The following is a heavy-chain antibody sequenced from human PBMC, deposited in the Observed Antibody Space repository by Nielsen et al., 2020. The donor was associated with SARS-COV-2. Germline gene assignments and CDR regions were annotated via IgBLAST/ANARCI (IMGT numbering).Heavy chain of an antibody. CDR3: AKDHSGYDSVYAIDY. Sequence: GESLKISCAASGFTFSSYDMHWVRQATGKGLEWVSAIGTAGDTYYPGSVKGRFTISRDNSKNTLYLQMNSLRAEDTAVYYCAKDHSGYDSVYAIDYWGQGTLVTVSS. V-gene: IGHV3-13*04. J-gene: IGHJ4*02. CDR1: GFTFSSYD. CDR2: IGTAGDT. D-gene: IGHD5-12*01.